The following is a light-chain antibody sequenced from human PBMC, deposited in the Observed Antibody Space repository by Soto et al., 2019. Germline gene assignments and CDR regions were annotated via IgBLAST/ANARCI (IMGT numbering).Light chain of an antibody. V-gene: IGKV3-15*01. CDR1: QSVSSN. CDR2: GAS. J-gene: IGKJ5*01. CDR3: QQDYNLPPIT. Sequence: QYPNTLSVSPGERATLSCRASQSVSSNLAWYQQKPGQAPRLLIYGASTRATGIPARFSGSGSGTEFTLTISSLQSEEFAVYYCQQDYNLPPITFGHGTRLEIK.